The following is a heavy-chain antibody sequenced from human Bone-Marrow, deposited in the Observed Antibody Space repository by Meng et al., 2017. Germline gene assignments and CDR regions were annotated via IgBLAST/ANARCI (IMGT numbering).Heavy chain of an antibody. D-gene: IGHD3-22*01. Sequence: DVQLVESGGGLVQPGESLRLSCATSGFTVTGYHMTWVRQAPGKGLEWVSVIYSGGVTYHADSVKGRFPISRDNSNNRVYLQMNSLRPDDTAVYYCARGGYYYETSGPDYWGQGTLVTASS. J-gene: IGHJ4*02. CDR3: ARGGYYYETSGPDY. V-gene: IGHV3-66*02. CDR2: IYSGGVT. CDR1: GFTVTGYH.